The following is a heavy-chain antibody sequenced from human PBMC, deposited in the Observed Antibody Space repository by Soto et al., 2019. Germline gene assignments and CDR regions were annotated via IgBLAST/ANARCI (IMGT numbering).Heavy chain of an antibody. Sequence: EVQQVESGGGLVQPGGSLRLSCAASGFTFSDHYMDWVRQAPGKGLEWVGRIRNKAKSYTSAYAASVKGRLTFSRDDSKNSVYLQLNNMKIDDTAVYYFSRVTKAGSTFFDSWGQGILVTVSP. CDR2: IRNKAKSYTS. V-gene: IGHV3-72*01. CDR1: GFTFSDHY. J-gene: IGHJ4*02. CDR3: SRVTKAGSTFFDS. D-gene: IGHD3-10*01.